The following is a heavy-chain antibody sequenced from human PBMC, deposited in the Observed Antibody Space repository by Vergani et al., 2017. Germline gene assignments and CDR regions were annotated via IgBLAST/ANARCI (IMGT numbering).Heavy chain of an antibody. J-gene: IGHJ4*02. CDR3: ARAENVVLPAAIGY. CDR1: GFTFSDYA. CDR2: ISYDGSS. V-gene: IGHV3-30*04. Sequence: QVQLVESGGGVVPPGMSLRLSCEASGFTFSDYAMHWVRQAPGKEVEWLALISYDGSSYYADSVKGRFTISRDISKDTVYLQMNSLRPEDTAVYYCARAENVVLPAAIGYWGQGTLVTVSS. D-gene: IGHD2-2*02.